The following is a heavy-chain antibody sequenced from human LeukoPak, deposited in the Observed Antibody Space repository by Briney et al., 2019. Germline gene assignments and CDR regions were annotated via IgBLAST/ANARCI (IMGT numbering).Heavy chain of an antibody. Sequence: ASVKVSCKTSGYTFTSYGISGVRQAPGQGLEWMGWISAYNGNTNYAQKLQGRVTMTTDTSTSTAYMELRSLRSDDTAVYYCARYITSLYSSSWYAPGWFDPWGQGTLVTVSS. CDR1: GYTFTSYG. D-gene: IGHD6-13*01. V-gene: IGHV1-18*01. CDR3: ARYITSLYSSSWYAPGWFDP. J-gene: IGHJ5*02. CDR2: ISAYNGNT.